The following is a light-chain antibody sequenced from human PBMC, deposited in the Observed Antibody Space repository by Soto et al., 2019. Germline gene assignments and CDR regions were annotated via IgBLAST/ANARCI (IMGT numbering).Light chain of an antibody. CDR1: QDISNY. J-gene: IGKJ2*01. CDR3: QQYDNLPPYT. V-gene: IGKV1-33*01. CDR2: DAS. Sequence: DIQLTQSPSSLSASVGDRVTITCQASQDISNYLNWYQQKPGKAPKLLIYDASNLETGVPSRFIGSGSATNCTVTISSLQPEDIGTYYCQQYDNLPPYTFGQGTKLEIK.